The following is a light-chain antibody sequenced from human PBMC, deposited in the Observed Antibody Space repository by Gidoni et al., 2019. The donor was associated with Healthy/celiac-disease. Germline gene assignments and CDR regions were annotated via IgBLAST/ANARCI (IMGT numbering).Light chain of an antibody. V-gene: IGKV2-28*01. Sequence: DSVLTQSPLSLPVTPGEPASISCRSSQCLLHSNGYNYLDWYLQKPGQSPQLLIYLGSNRGSGVPDRFSGSGSGTDFILKISIVDAEDVGVYYCMQALYFFTFGPGTKVDIK. CDR2: LGS. CDR3: MQALYFFT. CDR1: QCLLHSNGYNY. J-gene: IGKJ3*01.